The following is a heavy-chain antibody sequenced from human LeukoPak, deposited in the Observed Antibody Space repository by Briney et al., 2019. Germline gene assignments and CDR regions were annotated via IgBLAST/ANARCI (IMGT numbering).Heavy chain of an antibody. D-gene: IGHD3-22*01. CDR2: ISYDGTTK. V-gene: IGHV3-30*04. CDR3: ASPYYYDGSSYYHFFDH. J-gene: IGHJ4*02. Sequence: GGSLRLSCAASGFTFTNYPVHWVRQAPGKGLEWVTVISYDGTTKYYADSVKGRFTISRDNSRNTLYLQMNNLRTEDTAAYYCASPYYYDGSSYYHFFDHWGQGTLVTVSS. CDR1: GFTFTNYP.